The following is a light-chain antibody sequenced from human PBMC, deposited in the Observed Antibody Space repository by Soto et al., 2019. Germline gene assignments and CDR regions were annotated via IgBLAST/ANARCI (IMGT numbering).Light chain of an antibody. J-gene: IGLJ1*01. CDR3: SSFTGPTTLDV. CDR1: SSDVGAYKY. Sequence: QSALTQPASVSGSPGQSVTISCTGTSSDVGAYKYVSWYQKHPGKAPNLMIYGVSNRPSGISNRFSGSKSGNTAFLTISGLQPEDEADYYCSSFTGPTTLDVFGTGTKLTVL. CDR2: GVS. V-gene: IGLV2-14*03.